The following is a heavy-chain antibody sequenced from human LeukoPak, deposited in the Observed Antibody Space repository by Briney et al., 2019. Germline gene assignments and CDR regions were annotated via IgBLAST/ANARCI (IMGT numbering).Heavy chain of an antibody. D-gene: IGHD2/OR15-2a*01. J-gene: IGHJ4*02. CDR3: ASFSHQRFEEYDY. V-gene: IGHV1-69*13. Sequence: SVKVSCKASGGTFSSYAISWVRQAPGQGLEWMGGIISIFGTANYAQKFQSRVTITADESTSTAYMELSSLRSEDTAVYYCASFSHQRFEEYDYWGQGTLVTVSS. CDR2: IISIFGTA. CDR1: GGTFSSYA.